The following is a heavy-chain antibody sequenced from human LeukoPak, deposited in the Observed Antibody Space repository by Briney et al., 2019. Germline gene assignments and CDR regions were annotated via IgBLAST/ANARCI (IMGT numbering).Heavy chain of an antibody. CDR3: ARDRCSGGSCYSFFDY. CDR2: INPNSGGT. D-gene: IGHD2-15*01. J-gene: IGHJ4*02. Sequence: ASVTVSCKASGYTFTGYYMHWVRQAPGQGLEWMGWINPNSGGTNYAQKFQGWVTMTRDTSISTAYMELGRLRSDDTAVYYCARDRCSGGSCYSFFDYWGQGTLVTVSS. CDR1: GYTFTGYY. V-gene: IGHV1-2*04.